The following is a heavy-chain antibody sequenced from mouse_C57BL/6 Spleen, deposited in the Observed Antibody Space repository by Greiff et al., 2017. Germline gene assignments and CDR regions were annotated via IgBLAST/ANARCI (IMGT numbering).Heavy chain of an antibody. Sequence: VQLQQPGAELVRPGSSVKLSCKASGYTFTSYWMHWVKQRPIQGLEWIGNIDPSDSETNYNQKFKAKATLTVDKSSSTAYMQLSSLTSEDSAVYYCARGDYGSSSDWFAYWGQGTLVTVSA. CDR3: ARGDYGSSSDWFAY. J-gene: IGHJ3*01. CDR2: IDPSDSET. D-gene: IGHD1-1*01. CDR1: GYTFTSYW. V-gene: IGHV1-52*01.